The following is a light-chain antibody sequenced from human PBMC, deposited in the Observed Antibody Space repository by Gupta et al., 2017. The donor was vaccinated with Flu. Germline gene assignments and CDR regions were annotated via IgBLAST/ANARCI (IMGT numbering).Light chain of an antibody. CDR3: QAGDSRV. J-gene: IGLJ3*02. V-gene: IGLV3-1*01. CDR1: KLGDKY. CDR2: HDS. Sequence: SSELTQPPSVSVSPGQTASITCSGDKLGDKYGSWYKQKPGQSPVLVIFHDSKRPSGIPERFSGSRAGNTATLTSSGTQAMDEDDYYGQAGDSRVFGGGTKLTVL.